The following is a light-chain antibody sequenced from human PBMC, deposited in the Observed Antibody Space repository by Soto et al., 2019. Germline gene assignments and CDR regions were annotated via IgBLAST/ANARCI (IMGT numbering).Light chain of an antibody. J-gene: IGKJ2*01. CDR1: QSIDSH. Sequence: DIQMTQSPSSLSASVGDRVTITCRASQSIDSHLNWYQQRPGKAPKLLIYAASSLQSGAPSRFSGSGSGTDFILTISNLQPEDFGTYYCQQSYRSLYTFGQGTKLEIK. CDR2: AAS. V-gene: IGKV1-39*01. CDR3: QQSYRSLYT.